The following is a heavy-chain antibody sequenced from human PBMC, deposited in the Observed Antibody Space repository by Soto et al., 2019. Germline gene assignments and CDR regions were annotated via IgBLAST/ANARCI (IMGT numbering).Heavy chain of an antibody. Sequence: QVQLVESGGGVVQPGRSLRLSCAASGFTFSSYAMHWVRQAPGKWLEWVAVISYDGRNKYYADSVKGRFTISRDNSTNTLYLQMNSLRAEDTAVYYCARDRVMIVVVHGPGYFDYWGQGTLVTVS. D-gene: IGHD3-22*01. CDR1: GFTFSSYA. J-gene: IGHJ4*02. CDR2: ISYDGRNK. CDR3: ARDRVMIVVVHGPGYFDY. V-gene: IGHV3-30*04.